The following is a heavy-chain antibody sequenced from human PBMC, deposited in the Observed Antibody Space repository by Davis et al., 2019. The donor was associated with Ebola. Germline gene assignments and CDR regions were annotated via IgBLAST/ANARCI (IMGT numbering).Heavy chain of an antibody. CDR1: GFTFSNYA. CDR3: AKDNRNIWSEV. D-gene: IGHD2/OR15-2a*01. CDR2: FSGRSTYT. Sequence: GESLKISCAASGFTFSNYAMTWVRQAPGKGLEWVSTFSGRSTYTYYADSVKGRFTISRDNSKNTLYLQMNGLRVEDTAIYYCAKDNRNIWSEVWGQGTMVTVSS. J-gene: IGHJ3*01. V-gene: IGHV3-23*01.